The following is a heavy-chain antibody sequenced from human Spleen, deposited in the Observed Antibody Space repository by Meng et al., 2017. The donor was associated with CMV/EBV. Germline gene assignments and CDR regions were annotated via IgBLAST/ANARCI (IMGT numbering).Heavy chain of an antibody. V-gene: IGHV1-8*01. CDR1: YTFSSYD. Sequence: YTFSSYDINWVRQATGQGLEWMGWMNPTSGNTGYAQKFLGRVTMTRATSISTAYMELNSLKSEDTAVYYCARVVKDFWGDYYTAFDYWGQGTLVTVSS. D-gene: IGHD3-3*01. J-gene: IGHJ4*02. CDR2: MNPTSGNT. CDR3: ARVVKDFWGDYYTAFDY.